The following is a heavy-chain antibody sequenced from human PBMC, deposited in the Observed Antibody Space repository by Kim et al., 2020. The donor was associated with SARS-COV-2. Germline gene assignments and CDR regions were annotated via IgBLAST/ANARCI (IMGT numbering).Heavy chain of an antibody. CDR3: TRAGGGQMAVDY. Sequence: SETLSLTCTVSSGSISSYYWNWIRQAPGKGLEWIGYISHIGDTNYNPSRKSRVTILIDTPKNQFSLKLSSVTAADTAVYYCTRAGGGQMAVDYWGQGTLVSLSS. V-gene: IGHV4-59*01. J-gene: IGHJ4*02. CDR1: SGSISSYY. CDR2: ISHIGDT.